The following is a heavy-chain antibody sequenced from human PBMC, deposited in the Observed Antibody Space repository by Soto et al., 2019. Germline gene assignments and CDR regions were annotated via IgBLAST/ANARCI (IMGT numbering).Heavy chain of an antibody. V-gene: IGHV3-66*01. J-gene: IGHJ4*02. CDR1: GITGSSNY. Sequence: LRLSCAASGITGSSNYMSWVRQAPGKGLEWVSVIYSGGTTYYADSVKGRFTISRDNSKNTLYLQMNSLRAEDTAVYYCARNSGWDTPMVHWGQGTLVTAPQ. D-gene: IGHD5-18*01. CDR3: ARNSGWDTPMVH. CDR2: IYSGGTT.